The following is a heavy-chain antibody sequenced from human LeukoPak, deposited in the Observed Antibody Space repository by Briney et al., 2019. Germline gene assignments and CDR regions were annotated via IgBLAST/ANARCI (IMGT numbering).Heavy chain of an antibody. CDR3: ARVENDILTGYPHFDY. D-gene: IGHD3-9*01. CDR2: ISSSGSTI. Sequence: GGSLRLSCAASGFTFSSYEMNWVRQAPGKGLEWVSYISSSGSTIYYADSVKGRFTISRDNAKNSLYLQMNSLRAEDTAVYYCARVENDILTGYPHFDYRGQGTLVTVSS. V-gene: IGHV3-48*03. CDR1: GFTFSSYE. J-gene: IGHJ4*02.